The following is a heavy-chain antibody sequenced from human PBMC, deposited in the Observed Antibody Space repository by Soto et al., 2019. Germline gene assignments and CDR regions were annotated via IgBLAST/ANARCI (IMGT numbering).Heavy chain of an antibody. CDR1: GYTLTSYY. CDR3: ARSKVSLYSMDV. Sequence: ASVKVSCKASGYTLTSYYMHWVRQAPGQGLEWMGLINPSGGSTAYAQKFQGRVTMTRDTSTSTVYMELSSLRSEDTAVYYCARSKVSLYSMDVWGQGTTGTVSS. CDR2: INPSGGST. J-gene: IGHJ6*02. V-gene: IGHV1-46*01.